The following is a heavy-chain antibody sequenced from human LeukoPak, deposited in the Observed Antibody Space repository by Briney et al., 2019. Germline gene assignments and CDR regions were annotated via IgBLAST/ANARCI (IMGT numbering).Heavy chain of an antibody. Sequence: PGGSLRLSCAVSRFTFSSYWMSWVRQAPGKGLEWVANIEQDGSEKYYVDSVKGRFTISRDNAKNSLYLQMNSLRAEDTAVYYCARDEPYVLRFLPGGVWGKGTTVTVSS. CDR3: ARDEPYVLRFLPGGV. CDR2: IEQDGSEK. J-gene: IGHJ6*04. V-gene: IGHV3-7*01. CDR1: RFTFSSYW. D-gene: IGHD3-3*01.